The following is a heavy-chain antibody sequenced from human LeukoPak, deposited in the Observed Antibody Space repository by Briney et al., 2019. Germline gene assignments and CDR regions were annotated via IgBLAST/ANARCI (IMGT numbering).Heavy chain of an antibody. J-gene: IGHJ4*02. CDR3: ARCSGWAFKN. Sequence: GSLRLSCAASGFTFSNFWMRGVRQAAGRGREGVANINQDWSEKNFLDAVKGRCTISRDSAKNSVYLQMDSLRVEDTAIYYCARCSGWAFKNWGQGTLVTVSS. CDR1: GFTFSNFW. V-gene: IGHV3-7*01. CDR2: INQDWSEK. D-gene: IGHD6-19*01.